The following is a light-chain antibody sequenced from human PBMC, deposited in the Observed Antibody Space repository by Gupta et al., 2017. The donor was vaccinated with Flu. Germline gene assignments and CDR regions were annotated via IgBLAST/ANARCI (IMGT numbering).Light chain of an antibody. CDR2: EGS. Sequence: MTIYCTGSSSDVGSYNIVSWYQQHAGKAPKLMIYEGSKRPSGVANRFSGSKSGNTASLTTTGLQAEEEADYYCGSYAGSSNFVVFGGGTKMTVL. J-gene: IGLJ2*01. CDR1: SSDVGSYNI. CDR3: GSYAGSSNFVV. V-gene: IGLV2-23*01.